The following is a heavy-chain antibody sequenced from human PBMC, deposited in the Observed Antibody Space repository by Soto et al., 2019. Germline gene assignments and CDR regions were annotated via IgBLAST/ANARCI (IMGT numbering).Heavy chain of an antibody. CDR2: IYYSGST. CDR1: GGSISSYY. D-gene: IGHD3-3*01. V-gene: IGHV4-59*01. J-gene: IGHJ6*03. CDR3: ARGSLIFGVVIALTSDYYYYYMDV. Sequence: SETLSLTCTVSGGSISSYYWSWIRQPPGKGLEWIGYIYYSGSTNYNPSLKSRVTISVDTSKNQFSLKLSSVTAADTAVYYCARGSLIFGVVIALTSDYYYYYMDVWGKGTTVTVSS.